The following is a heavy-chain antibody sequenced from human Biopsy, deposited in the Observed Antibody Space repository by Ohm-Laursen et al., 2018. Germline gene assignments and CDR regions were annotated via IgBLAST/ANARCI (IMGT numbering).Heavy chain of an antibody. J-gene: IGHJ4*02. Sequence: SVKVSCKVSGYSFTSYYMHWVRQAPGQGLEWMGMINPSGSTTSYPQIFQGRATMTRDTSKSTVYMELSSLRSADTAVYFCARNTGWYGDLYYFDYWGQGTLVTVSS. V-gene: IGHV1-46*01. D-gene: IGHD6-19*01. CDR3: ARNTGWYGDLYYFDY. CDR2: INPSGSTT. CDR1: GYSFTSYY.